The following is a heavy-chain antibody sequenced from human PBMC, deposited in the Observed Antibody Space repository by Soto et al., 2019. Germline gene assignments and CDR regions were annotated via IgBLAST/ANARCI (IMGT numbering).Heavy chain of an antibody. CDR3: ASSLNNGYDSVFDY. Sequence: WVSQETARGLEWMGLINAGNGDTKYSQSVQGRVAISRDTFATTAFMELSGLKSEDTAVYYCASSLNNGYDSVFDYLGQGT. V-gene: IGHV1-3*01. CDR2: INAGNGDT. J-gene: IGHJ4*02. D-gene: IGHD5-12*01.